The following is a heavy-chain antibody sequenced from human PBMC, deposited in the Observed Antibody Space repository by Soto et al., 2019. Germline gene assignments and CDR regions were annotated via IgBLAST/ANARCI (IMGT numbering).Heavy chain of an antibody. Sequence: SETLSLTCTVSGGSISSSSYYWGWIRQPPGKGLEWIGSIYYSGSTYYNPSLKSRVTISVDTSKNQFSLKLSSVTAADTAVYYCARSIAARPFDYWGQGTLVTVSS. CDR2: IYYSGST. D-gene: IGHD6-6*01. CDR1: GGSISSSSYY. V-gene: IGHV4-39*01. J-gene: IGHJ4*02. CDR3: ARSIAARPFDY.